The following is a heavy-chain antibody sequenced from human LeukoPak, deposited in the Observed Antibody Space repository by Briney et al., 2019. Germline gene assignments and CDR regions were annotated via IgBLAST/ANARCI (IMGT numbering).Heavy chain of an antibody. CDR2: INTDGSDA. J-gene: IGHJ6*02. V-gene: IGHV3-74*03. CDR3: ARDGHYYYGLDV. Sequence: GGSLRLSCAASGFSFSSYWIHWVRQAPGKGLVWVSRINTDGSDATYADSVKGRFTISRDNAKTTLYLQVYTLRAEDTAVYYCARDGHYYYGLDVWGQGTTVTVSS. CDR1: GFSFSSYW.